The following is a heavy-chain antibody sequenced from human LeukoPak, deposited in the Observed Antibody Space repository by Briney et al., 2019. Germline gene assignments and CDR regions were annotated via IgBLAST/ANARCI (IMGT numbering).Heavy chain of an antibody. V-gene: IGHV3-73*01. Sequence: GGSLRLSCAASGFTFSDSYMHCVRQASGKGLEWVGLIRTKTRNYAATYAESVKGRFTISRDDSKNTAYLQMNSLKMEDTAVYYCTRQNCTGGSCSYVDCWGQGTLVTVSS. CDR3: TRQNCTGGSCSYVDC. D-gene: IGHD2-8*02. CDR2: IRTKTRNYAA. CDR1: GFTFSDSY. J-gene: IGHJ4*02.